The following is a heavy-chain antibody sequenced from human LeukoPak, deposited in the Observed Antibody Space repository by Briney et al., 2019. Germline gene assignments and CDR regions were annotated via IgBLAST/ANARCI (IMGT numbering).Heavy chain of an antibody. CDR1: GYTFTSYA. CDR2: INAGNGNT. D-gene: IGHD3-10*01. CDR3: ARGFPMSRGAPDY. Sequence: ASVKVSCKASGYTFTSYAMHWVRQAPGQRLEWMGWINAGNGNTKYSQKFQGRVTITRDTSASTTYMELSSLRSEDTAVYYCARGFPMSRGAPDYWGQGTLVTVSS. V-gene: IGHV1-3*01. J-gene: IGHJ4*02.